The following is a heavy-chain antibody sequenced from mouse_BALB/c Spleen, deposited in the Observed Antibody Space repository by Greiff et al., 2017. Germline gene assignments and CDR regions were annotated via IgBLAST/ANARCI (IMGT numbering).Heavy chain of an antibody. Sequence: ESGPGLVKPSQSLSLTCTVTGYSITSDYAWNWIRQFPGNKLEWMGYISYSGSTSYNPSLKSRISITRDTSKNQFFLQLNSVTTEDTATYYCARWGLRDYAMDYWGQGTSVTVSS. J-gene: IGHJ4*01. CDR2: ISYSGST. CDR3: ARWGLRDYAMDY. V-gene: IGHV3-2*02. CDR1: GYSITSDYA. D-gene: IGHD2-2*01.